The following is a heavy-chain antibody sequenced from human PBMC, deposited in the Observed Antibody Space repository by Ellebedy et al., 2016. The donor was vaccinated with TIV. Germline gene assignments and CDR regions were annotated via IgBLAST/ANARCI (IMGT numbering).Heavy chain of an antibody. CDR2: ISSSGSTI. J-gene: IGHJ6*02. Sequence: GESLKISCVASGFTFSSYAMSWVRQAPGKGLEWVSYISSSGSTIYYADSVKGRFTISRDNAKNSLYLQMNSLRAEDTAVYYCARGPRYYYGMDVWGQGTTVTVSS. V-gene: IGHV3-48*04. CDR1: GFTFSSYA. CDR3: ARGPRYYYGMDV.